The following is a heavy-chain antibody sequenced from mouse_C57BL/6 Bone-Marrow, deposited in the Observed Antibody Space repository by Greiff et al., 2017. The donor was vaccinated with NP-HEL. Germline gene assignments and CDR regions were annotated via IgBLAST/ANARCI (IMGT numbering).Heavy chain of an antibody. D-gene: IGHD1-1*01. Sequence: EVQLQQSGAELVRPGASVKLSCTASGFNITDDYMHWVKQRPEQGLEWIGWIDPENGDTEYASKFQGKATITADTSSNTAYLQLSSLTSEDTAVYYCTTTATVVAKEPYWYFDVWGTGTTVTVSS. CDR1: GFNITDDY. CDR2: IDPENGDT. J-gene: IGHJ1*03. CDR3: TTTATVVAKEPYWYFDV. V-gene: IGHV14-4*01.